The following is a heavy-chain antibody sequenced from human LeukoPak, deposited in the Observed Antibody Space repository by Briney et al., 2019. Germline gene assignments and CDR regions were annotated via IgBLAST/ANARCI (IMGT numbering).Heavy chain of an antibody. CDR2: INAGNGNT. J-gene: IGHJ6*04. CDR1: GYTFTSFA. V-gene: IGHV1-3*01. Sequence: ASVKVSCKASGYTFTSFAMHWVRQAPGQRLEWMGWINAGNGNTKYSQKFQGRVTITRDTSASTAYMELSSLRSEDTAVYYCARVGLGLWFGNTTPYYYGMDVWGKGTAVTVSS. CDR3: ARVGLGLWFGNTTPYYYGMDV. D-gene: IGHD3-10*01.